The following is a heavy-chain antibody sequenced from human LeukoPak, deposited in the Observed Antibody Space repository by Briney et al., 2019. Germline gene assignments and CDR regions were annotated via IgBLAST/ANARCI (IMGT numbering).Heavy chain of an antibody. Sequence: SETLSLTCAVYGGSFSGYYWSWIRQPPGKGLEWIGEINHSGSTNYNPSLKSRVTISVDTSKNQFSVKLSSVTAADTAVYYCARQLNNNYYFDYWGQGTLVTVSS. CDR1: GGSFSGYY. J-gene: IGHJ4*02. CDR2: INHSGST. CDR3: ARQLNNNYYFDY. D-gene: IGHD1-1*01. V-gene: IGHV4-34*01.